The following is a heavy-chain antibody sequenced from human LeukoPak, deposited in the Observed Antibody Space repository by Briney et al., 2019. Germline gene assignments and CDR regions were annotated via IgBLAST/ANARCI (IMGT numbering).Heavy chain of an antibody. CDR3: AKDPSVYYGDYIIR. Sequence: GGSRRLACPASGFTFSSYAMSWVRQAPGKWLEWVSGFSVSDKTTYYADSVKGRFTISRDNSKNTLYLQINSLRAEDTAVYYCAKDPSVYYGDYIIRWGQGTLVIVSS. V-gene: IGHV3-23*01. CDR1: GFTFSSYA. D-gene: IGHD4-17*01. CDR2: FSVSDKTT. J-gene: IGHJ4*02.